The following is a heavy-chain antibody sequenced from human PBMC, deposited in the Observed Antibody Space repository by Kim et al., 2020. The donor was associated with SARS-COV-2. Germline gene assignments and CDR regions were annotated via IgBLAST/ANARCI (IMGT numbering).Heavy chain of an antibody. CDR1: GGSFSGYY. Sequence: SETLSLTCAVYGGSFSGYYWSWIRQPPGKGLEWIGEINHSGSTNYNPSLKSRVTISVDTSKNQFSLKLSSVTAADTAVYYCARGAGVPGRREVDYWGQGTLVTVSS. D-gene: IGHD3-10*01. J-gene: IGHJ4*02. CDR2: INHSGST. V-gene: IGHV4-34*01. CDR3: ARGAGVPGRREVDY.